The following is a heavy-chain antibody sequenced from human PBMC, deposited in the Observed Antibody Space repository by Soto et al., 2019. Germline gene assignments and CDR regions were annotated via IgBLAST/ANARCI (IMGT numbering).Heavy chain of an antibody. CDR2: IYYSGST. Sequence: QVQLQGSGPGLVKPSQTLSLTCTVSGGSISRGGYYWNWIRQHPGKGLEWIGYIYYSGSTSYNPALESGLTISVDTSESRWSLKLSSLTSADTTVYYCARSIRNWGQGTLVTVSS. CDR3: ARSIRN. D-gene: IGHD4-17*01. V-gene: IGHV4-31*03. CDR1: GGSISRGGYY. J-gene: IGHJ4*02.